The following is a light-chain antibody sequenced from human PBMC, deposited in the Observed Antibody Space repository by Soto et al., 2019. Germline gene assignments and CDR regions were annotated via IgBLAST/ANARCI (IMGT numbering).Light chain of an antibody. Sequence: QSVLTQPPSASGTPGQRITISCSGSSSNIGSHTVNWHQQVPGTAPKLLIYSNNERPSGVPDRCSGSKTGASASLAISGLQSGDEADYYCAAWDDSLNGVIFGGGTKVTVL. V-gene: IGLV1-44*01. CDR3: AAWDDSLNGVI. CDR1: SSNIGSHT. J-gene: IGLJ2*01. CDR2: SNN.